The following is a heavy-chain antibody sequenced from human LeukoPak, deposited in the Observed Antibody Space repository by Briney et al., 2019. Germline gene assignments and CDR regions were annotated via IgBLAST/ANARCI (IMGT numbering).Heavy chain of an antibody. D-gene: IGHD2-2*01. Sequence: ASVKVSCKASGYTFASFGISWVRQAPGQGLEWMGWISTYNGNTKYAQKLQGRVTMTTDTSTSTVYMELRSLRSDDTAVYYCARDDCSSNSCFLAYWGQGTLVTVSS. CDR3: ARDDCSSNSCFLAY. CDR2: ISTYNGNT. V-gene: IGHV1-18*01. J-gene: IGHJ4*02. CDR1: GYTFASFG.